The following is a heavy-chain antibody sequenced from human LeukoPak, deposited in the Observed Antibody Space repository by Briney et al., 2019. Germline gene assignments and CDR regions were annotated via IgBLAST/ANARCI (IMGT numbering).Heavy chain of an antibody. J-gene: IGHJ4*02. Sequence: ASVKVSCKASGYTFTSYGISWVRQAPGQGLEWMGWISAYNGNTNYAQKLQGRVTMTTDTSTGTAYMELRGLRSDDTAVYYCARDYYGSGSFHYWGQGTLVTVSS. V-gene: IGHV1-18*01. CDR1: GYTFTSYG. D-gene: IGHD3-10*01. CDR2: ISAYNGNT. CDR3: ARDYYGSGSFHY.